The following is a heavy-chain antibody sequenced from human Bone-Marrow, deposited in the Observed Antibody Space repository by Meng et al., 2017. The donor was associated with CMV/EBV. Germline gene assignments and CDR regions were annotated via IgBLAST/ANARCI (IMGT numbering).Heavy chain of an antibody. CDR3: AKDGGGGYGVDY. CDR1: GFTLSNFA. J-gene: IGHJ4*02. V-gene: IGHV3-30*02. Sequence: GESLKISCAASGFTLSNFAMHWVRQAPGKGLEWVAFIRYDGSNKYYADSVKGRFTISRDNSKNTLYLQMNSLRAEDTAVYYCAKDGGGGYGVDYWGQGTLVTVSS. CDR2: IRYDGSNK. D-gene: IGHD5-12*01.